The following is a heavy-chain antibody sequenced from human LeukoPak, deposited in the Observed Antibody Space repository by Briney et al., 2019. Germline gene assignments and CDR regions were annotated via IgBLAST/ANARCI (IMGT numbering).Heavy chain of an antibody. V-gene: IGHV1-18*01. Sequence: ASVKVSCKASGYTFTSYGISWVRRAPGQGLEWMGWISAYNGNTNYAQKLQGRVTMTTDTSTSTAYMELRSLRSDDTAVYYCARDTAYDSSGYYYVYWGQGTLVTVSS. CDR1: GYTFTSYG. J-gene: IGHJ4*02. CDR3: ARDTAYDSSGYYYVY. D-gene: IGHD3-22*01. CDR2: ISAYNGNT.